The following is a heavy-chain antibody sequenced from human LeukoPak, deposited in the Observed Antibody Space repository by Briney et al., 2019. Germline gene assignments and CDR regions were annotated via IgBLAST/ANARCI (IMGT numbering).Heavy chain of an antibody. V-gene: IGHV4-28*01. J-gene: IGHJ3*02. Sequence: SETLSLTCAVSGVSISSSNWWGWIRQPPGKGLEWIGYIYYSGSTYYNPSLKSRVTMSVDTSKNQFSLKLSSVTAVDTAVYYCARTLYDSSGYYSPPADAFDIWGQGTMVTVSS. CDR1: GVSISSSNW. CDR2: IYYSGST. CDR3: ARTLYDSSGYYSPPADAFDI. D-gene: IGHD3-22*01.